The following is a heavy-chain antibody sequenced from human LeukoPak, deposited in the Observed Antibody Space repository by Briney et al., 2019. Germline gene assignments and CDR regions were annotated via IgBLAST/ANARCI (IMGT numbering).Heavy chain of an antibody. CDR1: GFTFSNYA. J-gene: IGHJ4*02. V-gene: IGHV3-23*01. CDR3: AKGEMTTATPFDY. D-gene: IGHD4-11*01. Sequence: GGSLRLSCAASGFTFSNYAMSWVRQAPGRGLNCVSSINGGDGATVYADSVKGRFTFSRDNSKNTLYLQMNSLRAEDTAVYYCAKGEMTTATPFDYWGQGTLVTVSS. CDR2: INGGDGAT.